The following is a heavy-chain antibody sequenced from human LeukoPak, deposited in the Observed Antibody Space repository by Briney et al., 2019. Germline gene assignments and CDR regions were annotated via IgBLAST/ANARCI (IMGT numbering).Heavy chain of an antibody. J-gene: IGHJ4*02. CDR2: ISWNSGSI. CDR3: ARVAHYFDY. CDR1: GFTFDDYA. Sequence: GGSLRLSCAASGFTFDDYAMHWVRQAPGKGLEWVSGISWNSGSIGYADSVKGRFTISRDNAKNSLYLQMNSLRAEDTAVYYCARVAHYFDYWGQGTLVTVSS. V-gene: IGHV3-9*01.